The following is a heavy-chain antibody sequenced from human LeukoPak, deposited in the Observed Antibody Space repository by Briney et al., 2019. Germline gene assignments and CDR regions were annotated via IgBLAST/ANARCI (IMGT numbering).Heavy chain of an antibody. CDR1: GFTFSSYG. CDR3: ARDTPYCDRSGYTCPYDY. V-gene: IGHV3-33*01. Sequence: PGGSLRLSCAASGFTFSSYGMHWVRQAPGKGLEWVAVIWYDGSNKYYADSVKGRFTISRDNSKNTLYLQMNSLRAEDTAVYYCARDTPYCDRSGYTCPYDYWGQGTLVTVSS. D-gene: IGHD3-22*01. J-gene: IGHJ4*02. CDR2: IWYDGSNK.